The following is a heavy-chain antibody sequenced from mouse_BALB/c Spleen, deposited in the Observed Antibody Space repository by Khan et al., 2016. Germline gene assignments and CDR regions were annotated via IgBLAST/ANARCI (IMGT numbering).Heavy chain of an antibody. D-gene: IGHD1-1*01. V-gene: IGHV1S81*02. Sequence: QVQLQQPGAELVKAGASVKMSCKASGYTFTSYLMHWVKQRLGQGLEWFAETNPTNGRTYYNEKFKSKATLTVDKSSSTAYMLLSGPTFEDSAVYYGARIKKIVATCLDYWGQGTTLTVSS. CDR2: TNPTNGRT. CDR3: ARIKKIVATCLDY. CDR1: GYTFTSYL. J-gene: IGHJ2*01.